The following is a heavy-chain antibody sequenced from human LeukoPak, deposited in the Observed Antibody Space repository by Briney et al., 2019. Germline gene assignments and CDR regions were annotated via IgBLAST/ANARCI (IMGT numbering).Heavy chain of an antibody. Sequence: GGSLRLSCVASGVTFSDSAMHWVRQAPGKGLEWVSAISGSGGTTYYADSVKGRFTISRDNSKNTLYLQMNSLRAEDTAVYYCAKDTDIVVVQGENWFDPWGQGTLVTVSS. J-gene: IGHJ5*02. CDR1: GVTFSDSA. CDR3: AKDTDIVVVQGENWFDP. V-gene: IGHV3-23*01. CDR2: ISGSGGTT. D-gene: IGHD2-2*01.